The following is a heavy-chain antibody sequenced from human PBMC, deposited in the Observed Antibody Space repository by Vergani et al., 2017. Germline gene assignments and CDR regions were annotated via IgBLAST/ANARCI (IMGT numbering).Heavy chain of an antibody. J-gene: IGHJ4*02. CDR3: AKAGDGSADY. V-gene: IGHV3-23*04. Sequence: VQLVQSGAEVKKPGSSVKVSCKASGGTFSSYAMSWVRQAPGKGLEWVSAISVSGGSTYYADSVKGRFTISRDNSKNTLYLQMNSLRAEDTAVYYCAKAGDGSADYWGQGTLVTVSS. CDR1: GGTFSSYA. D-gene: IGHD3-10*01. CDR2: ISVSGGST.